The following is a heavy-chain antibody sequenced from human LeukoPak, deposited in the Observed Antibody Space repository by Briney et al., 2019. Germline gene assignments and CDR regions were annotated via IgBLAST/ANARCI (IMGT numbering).Heavy chain of an antibody. J-gene: IGHJ4*02. D-gene: IGHD3-22*01. V-gene: IGHV3-23*01. CDR2: ISGSGGST. CDR1: GFTFSSYA. CDR3: AKDPYYYDSSGYCDY. Sequence: GGSLRLSCAASGFTFSSYAMSWVRQASGKGLEWVSAISGSGGSTYYADSVKGRFTISRDNSKNTLYLQMNSLRAEDTAVYYCAKDPYYYDSSGYCDYWGQGTLVTVSS.